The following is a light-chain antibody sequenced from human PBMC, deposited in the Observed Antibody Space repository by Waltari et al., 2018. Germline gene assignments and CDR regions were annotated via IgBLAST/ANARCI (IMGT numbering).Light chain of an antibody. CDR1: QSVSNN. CDR2: GAS. CDR3: QQYNNWPPNT. J-gene: IGKJ3*01. Sequence: DIVMTQSPLSLPVTPGEPATLSCRASQSVSNNLAWYQQKPGQAPRLLIYGASTRASGIPARFSGSGSGTEFTLTISSLQSEDFAVYFCQQYNNWPPNTFGPGTKVDFK. V-gene: IGKV3-15*01.